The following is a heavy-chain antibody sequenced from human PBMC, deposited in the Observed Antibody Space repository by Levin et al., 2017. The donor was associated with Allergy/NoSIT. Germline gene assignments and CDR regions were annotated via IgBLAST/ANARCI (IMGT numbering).Heavy chain of an antibody. CDR3: ARSFGATATLSYYYGMDV. V-gene: IGHV3-20*04. D-gene: IGHD3-10*01. Sequence: GGSLRLSCAASGFTFDDYAMDWVRQAPGKGLEWVSGINWNGGSTGYADSVKGRFTISRDNAKNSLYLQMNSLRDEDTALYYCARSFGATATLSYYYGMDVWGQGTTVTVSS. J-gene: IGHJ6*02. CDR2: INWNGGST. CDR1: GFTFDDYA.